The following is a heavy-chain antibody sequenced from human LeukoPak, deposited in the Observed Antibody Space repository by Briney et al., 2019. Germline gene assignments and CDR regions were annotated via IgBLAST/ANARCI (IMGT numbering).Heavy chain of an antibody. J-gene: IGHJ3*02. V-gene: IGHV3-30*03. CDR3: ARDGVYGDYMSLDI. CDR1: GFTFSGYV. CDR2: ISYDGSDK. Sequence: PGGSLRLSCAASGFTFSGYVMHWVRQAPGKGLEWVAIISYDGSDKYYADSVKGRFTISKDNSKNTLYLQMNSLRAEDTAVYYCARDGVYGDYMSLDIWGQGTMVTVSS. D-gene: IGHD4-17*01.